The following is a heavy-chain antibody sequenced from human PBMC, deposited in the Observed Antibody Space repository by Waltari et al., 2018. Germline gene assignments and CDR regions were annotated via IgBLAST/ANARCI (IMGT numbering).Heavy chain of an antibody. CDR1: GFTFSSYA. D-gene: IGHD6-13*01. CDR3: ARGHSSSWYDAFDI. CDR2: ISSNGGST. Sequence: EVQLVESGGGLVQPGGSLRLSCVASGFTFSSYAMHWVRQAPGKGLEYVSAISSNGGSTYYANSVKGRFTISRDNSKNTLYLQMGSLRAEDMAVYYCARGHSSSWYDAFDIWGQGTMVTVSS. J-gene: IGHJ3*02. V-gene: IGHV3-64*01.